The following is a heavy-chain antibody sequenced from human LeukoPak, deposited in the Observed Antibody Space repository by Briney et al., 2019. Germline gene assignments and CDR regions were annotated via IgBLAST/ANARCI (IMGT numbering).Heavy chain of an antibody. J-gene: IGHJ6*02. D-gene: IGHD3-10*01. Sequence: ASVKVSCKASGYTFTSYGISWVRQAPGQGLRWMGWISAYNGNTNYEQKLQGRVTRTTDTATSTAYMELRSLRSDDTAVYYCARGGPTPTGWFGELLPNFNDPYGMDVWGQGTTVTVSS. CDR1: GYTFTSYG. CDR3: ARGGPTPTGWFGELLPNFNDPYGMDV. V-gene: IGHV1-18*01. CDR2: ISAYNGNT.